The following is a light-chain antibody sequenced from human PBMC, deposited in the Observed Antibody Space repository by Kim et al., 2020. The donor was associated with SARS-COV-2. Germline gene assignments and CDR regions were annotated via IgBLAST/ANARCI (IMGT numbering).Light chain of an antibody. CDR1: SLRNYY. Sequence: SSELTQDPAVSVALGQTVRITCQGDSLRNYYASWYQQKPGQAPVLVIFGKNNRPSGIPDRFSGSSSGNTASLTITGAQAEDEADYYCNSRDSSGKKVFGG. J-gene: IGLJ3*02. V-gene: IGLV3-19*01. CDR3: NSRDSSGKKV. CDR2: GKN.